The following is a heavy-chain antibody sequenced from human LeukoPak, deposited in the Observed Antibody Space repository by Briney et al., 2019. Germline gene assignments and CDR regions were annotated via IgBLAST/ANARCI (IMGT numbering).Heavy chain of an antibody. J-gene: IGHJ4*02. D-gene: IGHD3-3*01. Sequence: GAPLRLSCAASGFSCSDYYMSWIRQAAGEVLEWFSYISSSGSTIYYADSVKGRFTISRENAKNSLYLQMNSLRAEDTAVYYCASGRSGYYFIGYWGQGTLVTVSS. CDR2: ISSSGSTI. CDR3: ASGRSGYYFIGY. CDR1: GFSCSDYY. V-gene: IGHV3-11*04.